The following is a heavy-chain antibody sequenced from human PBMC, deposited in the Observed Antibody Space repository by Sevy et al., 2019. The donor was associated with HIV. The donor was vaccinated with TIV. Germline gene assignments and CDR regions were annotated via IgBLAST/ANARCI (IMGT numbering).Heavy chain of an antibody. D-gene: IGHD5-12*01. Sequence: ASVKVSCKASGYNFINYGISWVRQAPGQGLEWVGGSSPFTGSPNYPQKLQDRVTVTTDTATNTAYMELRNLRSDDTAVYYCGKCTLWVYDPTNRMRGMDIWGQGTTVTVSS. V-gene: IGHV1-18*01. CDR1: GYNFINYG. CDR2: SSPFTGSP. CDR3: GKCTLWVYDPTNRMRGMDI. J-gene: IGHJ6*02.